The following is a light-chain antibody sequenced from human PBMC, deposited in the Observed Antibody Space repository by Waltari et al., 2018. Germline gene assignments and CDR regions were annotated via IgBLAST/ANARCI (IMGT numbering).Light chain of an antibody. CDR2: DAS. Sequence: EIVLTQPPATLSLSPGERATLSCRASQSVSSYLAWYQQKPGQAPRLLIYDASNRATGIPDRFSGSGSGTDFTLTISSLEPEDFAFYYCQQRSNWPPITFGQGTRLEIK. CDR3: QQRSNWPPIT. V-gene: IGKV3-11*01. CDR1: QSVSSY. J-gene: IGKJ5*01.